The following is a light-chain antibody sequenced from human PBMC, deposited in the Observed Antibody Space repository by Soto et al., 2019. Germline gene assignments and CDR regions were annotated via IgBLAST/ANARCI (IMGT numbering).Light chain of an antibody. Sequence: EIVLTQSPGTLSLSPGERATLSFRASQSVSSDFLAWYQRKPGQAPRLLIYGASTRATGIPDRFSGSGSGTDFTLTISSLQSEDFAVYYCQQFHYWWTFGQGTKVDIK. CDR3: QQFHYWWT. CDR1: QSVSSDF. CDR2: GAS. V-gene: IGKV3-20*01. J-gene: IGKJ1*01.